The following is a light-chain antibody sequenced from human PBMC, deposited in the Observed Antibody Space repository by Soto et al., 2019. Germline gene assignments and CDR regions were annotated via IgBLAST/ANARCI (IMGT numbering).Light chain of an antibody. CDR1: QSGSSSY. V-gene: IGKV3-20*01. CDR3: QQYGSSPIT. J-gene: IGKJ5*01. CDR2: TSS. Sequence: IVLTQSPGTLSLSPGERTTLSCRASQSGSSSYLAWYQQKPVRAPSLLIVTSSSRPTGIPDRFSGSGSGTDFTLTISRLEPEDFAVYYCQQYGSSPITFGQGTRLEIK.